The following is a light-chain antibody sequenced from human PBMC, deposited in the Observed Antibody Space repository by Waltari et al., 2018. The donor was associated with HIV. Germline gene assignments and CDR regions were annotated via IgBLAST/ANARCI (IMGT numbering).Light chain of an antibody. J-gene: IGLJ1*01. V-gene: IGLV2-23*02. CDR3: CSYAGSSTFV. Sequence: QSALTHPASVSGSPGQSITSSCTGPSSDVRGYNYVSWYQQHPGKAPKLMIYDVSMRPSGVSNRFSGSKSGNTASLTISGLQAEDEADYYCCSYAGSSTFVFGTGTKVTVL. CDR2: DVS. CDR1: SSDVRGYNY.